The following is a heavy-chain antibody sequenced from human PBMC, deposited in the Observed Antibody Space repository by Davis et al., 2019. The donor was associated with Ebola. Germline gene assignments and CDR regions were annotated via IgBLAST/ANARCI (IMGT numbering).Heavy chain of an antibody. D-gene: IGHD5-12*01. Sequence: MPSETLSLTCTVSGGSISSYYWSWIRQPPGKGLEWIGYIYYSGSTNYNPSLKSRVTISVDTSKNQFSLKLSSVTAADTAVYYCARMRGYANFDYWGQGTLVTVSS. CDR2: IYYSGST. CDR3: ARMRGYANFDY. CDR1: GGSISSYY. V-gene: IGHV4-59*12. J-gene: IGHJ4*02.